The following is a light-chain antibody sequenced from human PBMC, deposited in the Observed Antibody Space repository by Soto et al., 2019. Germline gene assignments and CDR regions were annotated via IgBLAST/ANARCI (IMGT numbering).Light chain of an antibody. V-gene: IGKV3-20*01. CDR1: QSVSSSY. CDR3: QQYGSSPPRFT. CDR2: GAS. Sequence: EIVLTQSPGTLSLSPGERATLSCRASQSVSSSYLAWYQQKPGQAPRLLIYGASSRATGIPDRFSGSGSGTYFTLTISSLEPEDFAVYYCQQYGSSPPRFTFGPGTQVDIK. J-gene: IGKJ3*01.